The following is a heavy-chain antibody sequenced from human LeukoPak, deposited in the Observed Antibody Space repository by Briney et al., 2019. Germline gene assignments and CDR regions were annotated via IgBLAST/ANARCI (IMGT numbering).Heavy chain of an antibody. D-gene: IGHD6-19*01. V-gene: IGHV2-5*02. Sequence: SGPTLVKPTQTLTLTCTFSGFSLSTSGVGVGWIRQPPGKALEWLALIYWDDDKRYSPSLKSRLTITKDTSKNQVVLTMTNIDPVDTATYYCARKQWLANFDYWGQGTLVTVSS. CDR2: IYWDDDK. CDR3: ARKQWLANFDY. CDR1: GFSLSTSGVG. J-gene: IGHJ4*02.